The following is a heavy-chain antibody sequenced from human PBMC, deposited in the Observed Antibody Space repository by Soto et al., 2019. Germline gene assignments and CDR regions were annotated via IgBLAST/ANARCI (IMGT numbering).Heavy chain of an antibody. D-gene: IGHD6-19*01. CDR2: ISHDGSNK. CDR3: AKQLRAVAGYLHGMDV. CDR1: GFTFSRYG. Sequence: QVQLVESGGGVVQPGRSLRLSCAASGFTFSRYGMHWVRQAPGKGLEWVAVISHDGSNKYFADSVKGRFTISRENSQNTRYLQMNSQRDEDTAVYYCAKQLRAVAGYLHGMDVWGQGTTVTVAS. J-gene: IGHJ6*02. V-gene: IGHV3-30*18.